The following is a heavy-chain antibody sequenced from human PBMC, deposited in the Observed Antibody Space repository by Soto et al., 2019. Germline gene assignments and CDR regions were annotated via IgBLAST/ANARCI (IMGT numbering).Heavy chain of an antibody. CDR1: GGSISSGGYY. V-gene: IGHV4-31*03. D-gene: IGHD3-22*01. CDR2: IYYSGST. CDR3: ARGKHDSSGYYYYGMDV. J-gene: IGHJ6*02. Sequence: SETLSLTCTVSGGSISSGGYYWSWIRQHPGKGLEWIGYIYYSGSTYYNPSLKSRVTISVDTSKNQFSLKLSSVTAADTAVYYCARGKHDSSGYYYYGMDVWGQGTTVTSP.